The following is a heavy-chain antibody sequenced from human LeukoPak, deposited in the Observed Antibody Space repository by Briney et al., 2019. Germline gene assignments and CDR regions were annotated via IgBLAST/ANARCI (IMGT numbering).Heavy chain of an antibody. Sequence: SVKVSCKASGGTFSSYAISWVRQAPGQGLEWMGRIIPIFGIANYVQKFQGRVTITADKSTSTAYMELSSLRSEDTAVYYCARGAMVGYDFWSGVNWFDPWGQGTLVTVSS. V-gene: IGHV1-69*04. D-gene: IGHD3-3*01. CDR3: ARGAMVGYDFWSGVNWFDP. CDR2: IIPIFGIA. J-gene: IGHJ5*02. CDR1: GGTFSSYA.